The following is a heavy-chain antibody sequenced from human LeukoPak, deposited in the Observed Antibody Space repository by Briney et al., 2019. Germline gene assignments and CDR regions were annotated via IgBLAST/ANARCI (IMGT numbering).Heavy chain of an antibody. CDR3: ARVSLTTVTAHFDY. D-gene: IGHD4-11*01. CDR2: IYYSGST. Sequence: SETLSLTCTVSGGSISSYYWSWIRQPPGKGLEWIGYIYYSGSTNYNPSLKSRVTISVDTSKNQFSLRLSSVTAADTAVYYCARVSLTTVTAHFDYWGQGTLVTVSS. V-gene: IGHV4-59*01. CDR1: GGSISSYY. J-gene: IGHJ4*02.